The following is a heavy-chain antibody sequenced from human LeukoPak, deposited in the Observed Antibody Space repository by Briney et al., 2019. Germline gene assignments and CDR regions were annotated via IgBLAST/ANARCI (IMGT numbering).Heavy chain of an antibody. D-gene: IGHD4-11*01. V-gene: IGHV4-4*09. CDR1: GGSISSFY. CDR3: ARLYSNYPYFFDN. J-gene: IGHJ4*02. Sequence: SETLSLTCTVSGGSISSFYWTWVRQPPEKGLEWFGYIHSSGTTNYNPSLKSRVTISVDTSKNQFSLQLRSVTAADTAVYYCARLYSNYPYFFDNWGQGTLVTVSS. CDR2: IHSSGTT.